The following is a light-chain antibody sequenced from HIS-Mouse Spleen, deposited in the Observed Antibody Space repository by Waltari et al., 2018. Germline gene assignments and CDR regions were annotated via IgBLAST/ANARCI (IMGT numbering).Light chain of an antibody. J-gene: IGKJ1*01. V-gene: IGKV1-9*01. Sequence: DIQLTQSPSFLSASVGDRVTITCRASQGISSPLAWYQQKPGKAHKLLIYAASTLQSGVPSRFSGSGSGTEFTLTISSLQPEDFATYYCQQLNSYPPTFGQGTKVEIK. CDR1: QGISSP. CDR3: QQLNSYPPT. CDR2: AAS.